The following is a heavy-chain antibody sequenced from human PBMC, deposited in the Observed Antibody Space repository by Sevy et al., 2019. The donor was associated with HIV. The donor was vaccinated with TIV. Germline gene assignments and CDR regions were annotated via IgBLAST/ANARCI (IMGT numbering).Heavy chain of an antibody. CDR3: ATGTYDFWSGYSGGDY. D-gene: IGHD3-3*01. CDR2: ISYDGSNK. V-gene: IGHV3-30-3*01. Sequence: GGSLRLSCAASGFTFSSYAMHWVRQAPGKGLEWVAVISYDGSNKYYADSVKGRFTISRDNSKNTLYLQMNSVRAEDTAVYYCATGTYDFWSGYSGGDYWGQGTLVTVSS. CDR1: GFTFSSYA. J-gene: IGHJ4*02.